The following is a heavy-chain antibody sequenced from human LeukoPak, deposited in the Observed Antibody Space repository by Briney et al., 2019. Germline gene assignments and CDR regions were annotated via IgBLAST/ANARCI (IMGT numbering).Heavy chain of an antibody. CDR3: ARGVHYYYYGMDV. J-gene: IGHJ6*02. Sequence: SETLSLTCTVSGGSIGSYYWSWIRQPPGKGLEWIGYIYYSGSTNYNPSLKSRVTISVDTSKNQFSLKLSSVTAADTAVYYCARGVHYYYYGMDVWGQGTTVTVSS. CDR2: IYYSGST. D-gene: IGHD4/OR15-4a*01. CDR1: GGSIGSYY. V-gene: IGHV4-59*08.